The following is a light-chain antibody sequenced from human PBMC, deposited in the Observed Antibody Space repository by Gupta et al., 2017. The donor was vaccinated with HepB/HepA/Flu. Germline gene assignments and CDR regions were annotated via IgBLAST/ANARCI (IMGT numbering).Light chain of an antibody. Sequence: SYVLTQPPSMSVAPGKTATITCGGNNIGSKSVQWYQQKPGQAPALVVYDDSDRPSGIPERFSGSNSGNTAILTISRVEAGDEADYYCQVWDSSSDHIVFGTGTKVTVL. CDR2: DDS. CDR3: QVWDSSSDHIV. J-gene: IGLJ1*01. CDR1: NIGSKS. V-gene: IGLV3-21*03.